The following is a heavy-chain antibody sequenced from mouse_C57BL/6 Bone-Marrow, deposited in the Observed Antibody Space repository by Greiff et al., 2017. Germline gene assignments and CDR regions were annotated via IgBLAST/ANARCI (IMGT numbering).Heavy chain of an antibody. CDR1: GYTFSDYY. Sequence: EVQLQESGPVLVKPGASVKMSCKASGYTFSDYYMNWVKQSHGKSLEWIGVINPYNGGTSYNQKFKGKATLTVDKSSSTAYMELNSLTSEDFAVYYCARDWDEDYWGQGTTLTVSS. D-gene: IGHD4-1*01. CDR3: ARDWDEDY. V-gene: IGHV1-19*01. CDR2: INPYNGGT. J-gene: IGHJ2*01.